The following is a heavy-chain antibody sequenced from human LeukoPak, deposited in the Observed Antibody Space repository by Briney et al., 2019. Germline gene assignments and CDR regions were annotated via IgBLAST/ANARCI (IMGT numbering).Heavy chain of an antibody. V-gene: IGHV4-38-2*02. CDR2: MSYSGRT. CDR1: GFTFSSYA. CDR3: ARENYYDSCGYVY. Sequence: PGGSLRLSCAASGFTFSSYAMSWVRQAPGKGLEWIGSMSYSGRTYYNPSLKTRVTISVDTSKNQFSLKVTSVTAADTAVYYCARENYYDSCGYVYWGQGTLVTASS. D-gene: IGHD3-22*01. J-gene: IGHJ4*02.